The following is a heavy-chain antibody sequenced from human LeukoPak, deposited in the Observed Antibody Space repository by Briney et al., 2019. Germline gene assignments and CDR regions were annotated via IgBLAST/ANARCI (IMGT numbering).Heavy chain of an antibody. V-gene: IGHV4-34*01. CDR3: ARGNYYGRSGYYHS. Sequence: SETLSLTCAVYGGSFSGYYWCWIRQPPGKGLEWIGDINHSGSTNYNPSLKSRVTVSVDTSKNQFSLRLSSVTAADTAVYYCARGNYYGRSGYYHSWGQGTLVTVSS. J-gene: IGHJ4*02. D-gene: IGHD3-22*01. CDR1: GGSFSGYY. CDR2: INHSGST.